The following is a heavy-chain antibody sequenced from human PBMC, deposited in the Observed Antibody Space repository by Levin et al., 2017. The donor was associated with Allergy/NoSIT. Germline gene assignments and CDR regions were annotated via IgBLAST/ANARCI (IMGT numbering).Heavy chain of an antibody. CDR1: GYTFTGYY. D-gene: IGHD3-10*01. CDR3: ARGATMVRGVIPPQALDY. Sequence: GGSLRLSCKASGYTFTGYYMHWVRQAPGQGLEWMGWINPNSGGTNYAQKFQGRVTMTRDTSISTAYMELSRLRSDDTAVYYCARGATMVRGVIPPQALDYWGQGTLVTVSS. V-gene: IGHV1-2*02. CDR2: INPNSGGT. J-gene: IGHJ4*02.